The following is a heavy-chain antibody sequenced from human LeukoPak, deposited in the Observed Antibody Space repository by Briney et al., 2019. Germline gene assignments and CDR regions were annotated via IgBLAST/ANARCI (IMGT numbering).Heavy chain of an antibody. CDR3: ARGITIFGVVTRPDY. D-gene: IGHD3-3*01. Sequence: GGSLRLSCAASGFTFSSYAMSWVRQAPGKGLEWVSAISGSGGSTYYADSVKGRFTISRDNSKNTLYLQMSSLRAEDTAVYSCARGITIFGVVTRPDYWGQGTLVTVSS. CDR1: GFTFSSYA. CDR2: ISGSGGST. J-gene: IGHJ4*02. V-gene: IGHV3-23*01.